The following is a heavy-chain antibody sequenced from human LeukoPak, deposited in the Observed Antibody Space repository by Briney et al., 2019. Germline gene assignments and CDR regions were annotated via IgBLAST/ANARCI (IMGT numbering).Heavy chain of an antibody. CDR1: GGSISSSSYY. CDR2: IYYSGST. D-gene: IGHD3-10*01. J-gene: IGHJ4*02. CDR3: ARLQYYYGSGMGFYFDY. Sequence: SETLSLTCTVSGGSISSSSYYWGWIRQPPGKGLEWIGSIYYSGSTYYNPSLKSRVTISVDTSKNQFSLKLSSVTAADTAVYYCARLQYYYGSGMGFYFDYWGQGTLVTVSS. V-gene: IGHV4-39*07.